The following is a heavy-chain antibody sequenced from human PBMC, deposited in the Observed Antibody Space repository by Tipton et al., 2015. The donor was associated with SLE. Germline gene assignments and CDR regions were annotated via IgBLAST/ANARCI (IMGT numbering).Heavy chain of an antibody. CDR2: IYTSGST. CDR1: GGSISSGSYY. Sequence: TLSLTCTVSGGSISSGSYYWSWIRQPAGKGLEWIGRIYTSGSTNCNPSLKSRFTISVDTSKNQFSLKLSSVTAADTAVYYCARDGDGYNGGGLDYWGQGTLVTVSS. CDR3: ARDGDGYNGGGLDY. D-gene: IGHD5-24*01. V-gene: IGHV4-61*02. J-gene: IGHJ4*02.